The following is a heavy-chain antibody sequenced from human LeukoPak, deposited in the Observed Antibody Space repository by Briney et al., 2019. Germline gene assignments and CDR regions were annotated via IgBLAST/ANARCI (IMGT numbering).Heavy chain of an antibody. D-gene: IGHD6-6*01. CDR3: ARDRYSSSEFDY. CDR1: GFTFSDYY. J-gene: IGHJ4*02. CDR2: ISSSGSTI. Sequence: GGSLRLSCAGSGFTFSDYYMSWIRQAPGKGLEWVSYISSSGSTIYYADSVKGRFTISRDNAKNSLYLQMNSLRAEDTAVYYCARDRYSSSEFDYWGQGTLVTVSS. V-gene: IGHV3-11*01.